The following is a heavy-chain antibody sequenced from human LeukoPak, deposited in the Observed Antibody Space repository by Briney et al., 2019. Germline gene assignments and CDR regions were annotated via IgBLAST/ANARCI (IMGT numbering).Heavy chain of an antibody. CDR2: IWYDGSNK. CDR1: GFTFSSYG. J-gene: IGHJ4*02. V-gene: IGHV3-33*01. CDR3: ARWGSPSLDY. D-gene: IGHD6-6*01. Sequence: GGSLRLSCAASGFTFSSYGMQWVRQAPGKGLEWVAVIWYDGSNKYHADSVKGRFTISRDNSRNTLYLQMDSLRAEDTAVYYCARWGSPSLDYWGQGTLVTVSS.